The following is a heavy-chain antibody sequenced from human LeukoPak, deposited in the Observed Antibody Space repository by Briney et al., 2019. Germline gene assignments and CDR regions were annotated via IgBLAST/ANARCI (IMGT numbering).Heavy chain of an antibody. Sequence: PSETLSLTCTVSGGSISTYYWSWIRQPPGKGLEWIGYIYYSGSTSYNPSLKSRVTISVDTSKNQFSLKLSSVTAADTAVYYCARGLWFGDENPPYFDYWGQGILVTVSS. V-gene: IGHV4-59*01. D-gene: IGHD3-10*01. CDR3: ARGLWFGDENPPYFDY. J-gene: IGHJ4*02. CDR1: GGSISTYY. CDR2: IYYSGST.